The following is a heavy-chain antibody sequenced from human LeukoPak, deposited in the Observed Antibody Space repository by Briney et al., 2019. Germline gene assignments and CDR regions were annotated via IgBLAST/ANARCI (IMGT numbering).Heavy chain of an antibody. CDR2: INPNSGGT. Sequence: ASVKVSCKASGYTVTGYYMHWVRQAPGQGLEWMGWINPNSGGTNYAQKFQGRVTMTRDTSISTAYMELSRLRSDDTAVYYCARTTSGSWYFDYWGQGTLVTVFS. J-gene: IGHJ4*02. V-gene: IGHV1-2*02. CDR1: GYTVTGYY. CDR3: ARTTSGSWYFDY. D-gene: IGHD6-13*01.